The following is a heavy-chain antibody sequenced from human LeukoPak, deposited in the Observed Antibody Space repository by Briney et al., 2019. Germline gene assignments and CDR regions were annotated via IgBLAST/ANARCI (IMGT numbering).Heavy chain of an antibody. CDR1: GFTFSSYG. V-gene: IGHV3-30*18. CDR2: ISYDGSNK. Sequence: PGGSLRLSCAASGFTFSSYGMHWVRQAPGKGLEWVAVISYDGSNKYYADSVKGRFTISRDNSKNTLYLQMNSLRAEDTAVYYCAKLGYCSGGSCYSSPHDAFDIWGQGTMVTVSS. D-gene: IGHD2-15*01. CDR3: AKLGYCSGGSCYSSPHDAFDI. J-gene: IGHJ3*02.